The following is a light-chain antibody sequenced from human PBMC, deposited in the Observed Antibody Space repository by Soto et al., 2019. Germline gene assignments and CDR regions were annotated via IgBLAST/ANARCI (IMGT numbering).Light chain of an antibody. CDR3: QQLRMYPST. Sequence: DLQMTQSPSSVSASVGDRVTIXXRASQGISSWLAWYQQKPGKAPKLXIYAASSLQSGVPSRFSGSGAGTDFALTITSLQAEDFATYYCQQLRMYPSTFGGGTKVDIK. CDR2: AAS. CDR1: QGISSW. J-gene: IGKJ4*01. V-gene: IGKV1-12*01.